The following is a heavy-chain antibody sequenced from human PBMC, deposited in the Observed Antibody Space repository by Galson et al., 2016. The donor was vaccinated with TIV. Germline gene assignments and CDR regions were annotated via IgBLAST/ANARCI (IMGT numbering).Heavy chain of an antibody. J-gene: IGHJ6*02. CDR1: ELIVSSNY. Sequence: SLRLSCAASELIVSSNYMTWVRQAPGKGLEWVSLTSGGGGTSYADSVKGRFTISRDSSKNTVYLQMNSLRAEDTAVYYCARDRRHCGNECYLYYYYGMDVWGQGTTVTVSS. CDR2: TSGGGGT. V-gene: IGHV3-66*02. CDR3: ARDRRHCGNECYLYYYYGMDV. D-gene: IGHD2-21*01.